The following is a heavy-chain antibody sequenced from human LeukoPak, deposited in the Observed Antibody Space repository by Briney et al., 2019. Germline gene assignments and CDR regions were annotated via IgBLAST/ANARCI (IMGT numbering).Heavy chain of an antibody. CDR1: GFTFSSYS. Sequence: GGSLRLSCAASGFTFSSYSMNWVRQAPGKGLEWVSSISGSNTYIYYADSVKGRFTISRDNAKNTLYLQMNSLRAEDTAVYYCASGYSSTYYNALDIRGQGTMVTVSS. CDR3: ASGYSSTYYNALDI. V-gene: IGHV3-21*01. D-gene: IGHD6-13*01. CDR2: ISGSNTYI. J-gene: IGHJ3*02.